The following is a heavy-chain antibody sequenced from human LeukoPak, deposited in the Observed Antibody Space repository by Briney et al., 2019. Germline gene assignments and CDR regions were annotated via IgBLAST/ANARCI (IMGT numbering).Heavy chain of an antibody. V-gene: IGHV4-30-4*08. Sequence: PSQTLSLTCTVSGGSISSGDYYWSWIRQPPGKGRAWIGYIYYSGSTYYNPSLKSRVTISVDTSKNQFSLKLSSVTAADTAVYYCARVSLITFGGPFDYWGQGTLVTVSS. J-gene: IGHJ4*02. CDR2: IYYSGST. CDR1: GGSISSGDYY. D-gene: IGHD3-16*01. CDR3: ARVSLITFGGPFDY.